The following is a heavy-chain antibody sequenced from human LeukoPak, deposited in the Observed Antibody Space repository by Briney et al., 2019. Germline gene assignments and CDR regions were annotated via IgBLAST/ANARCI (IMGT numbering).Heavy chain of an antibody. CDR3: ARAMGYSSGQNWFDP. J-gene: IGHJ5*02. Sequence: PGGSLRLSCAASGFTFSIYEMNWVRQAPGKGLEWVSYISSGGTTIYYADSVKGRFTISRDNAKNSLYLQMNTLRAEDTAVCYCARAMGYSSGQNWFDPWGQGTLVTVSS. CDR2: ISSGGTTI. V-gene: IGHV3-48*03. D-gene: IGHD6-19*01. CDR1: GFTFSIYE.